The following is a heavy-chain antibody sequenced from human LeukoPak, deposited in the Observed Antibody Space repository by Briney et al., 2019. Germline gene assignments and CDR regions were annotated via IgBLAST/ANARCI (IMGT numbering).Heavy chain of an antibody. J-gene: IGHJ5*02. CDR3: ARLVNWFDP. D-gene: IGHD2-2*01. V-gene: IGHV4-4*09. CDR1: GGSISSYY. CDR2: IYTSGST. Sequence: SETLSLTCTVSGGSISSYYWSWIRQPPGKGLEWIGYIYTSGSTNYNPSLKSRVTISVDTSKNQFSLKLSSVTAADTAVYYCARLVNWFDPWGQETLVTVSS.